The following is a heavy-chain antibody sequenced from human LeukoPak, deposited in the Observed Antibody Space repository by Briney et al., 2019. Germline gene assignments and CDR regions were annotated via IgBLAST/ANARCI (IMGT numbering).Heavy chain of an antibody. V-gene: IGHV3-23*01. CDR2: ISGSGGST. J-gene: IGHJ6*03. Sequence: GGSLRLSCAASGFSFSSYNMNWVRLTPGKGLEWVSAISGSGGSTYYADSVKGRFTISRDNSKNTLYLQMNSLRAEDTAVYYCAKGNYDFWSGYSGYMDVWGKGTTVTVSS. CDR3: AKGNYDFWSGYSGYMDV. D-gene: IGHD3-3*01. CDR1: GFSFSSYN.